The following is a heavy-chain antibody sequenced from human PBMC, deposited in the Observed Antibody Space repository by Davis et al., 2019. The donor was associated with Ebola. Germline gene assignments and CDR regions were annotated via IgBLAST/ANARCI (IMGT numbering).Heavy chain of an antibody. V-gene: IGHV3-23*01. J-gene: IGHJ4*02. CDR2: ITGSGTT. Sequence: GESLKISCAASGFTFNNYVINWVRQAPGKGLEWVSAITGSGTTYYADSVKGRFTISKDNSKNTVYLQMNSLRAEDTAIYYCTKDRAGRDGYWEFDYWGQGTLVTVSS. CDR1: GFTFNNYV. D-gene: IGHD5-24*01. CDR3: TKDRAGRDGYWEFDY.